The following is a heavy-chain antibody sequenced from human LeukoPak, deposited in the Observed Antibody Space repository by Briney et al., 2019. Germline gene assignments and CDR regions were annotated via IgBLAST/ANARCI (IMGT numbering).Heavy chain of an antibody. J-gene: IGHJ4*02. CDR3: AKSRHAEPSSYFDY. Sequence: GGSLRLSCAASGFTFSSYAMTWVRQAPGKGLEWVSAISGGGGGTSYADSVKGRFTISRDNSKSTLYLQMNSLRAEDTAVYYCAKSRHAEPSSYFDYRGQGTLVTVSS. D-gene: IGHD1-14*01. V-gene: IGHV3-23*01. CDR2: ISGGGGGT. CDR1: GFTFSSYA.